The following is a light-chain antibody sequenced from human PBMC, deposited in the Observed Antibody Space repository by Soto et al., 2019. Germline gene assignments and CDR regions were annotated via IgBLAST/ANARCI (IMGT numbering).Light chain of an antibody. J-gene: IGKJ1*01. CDR1: QSLLHSNEKTY. V-gene: IGKV2D-29*01. CDR2: DVS. CDR3: MQSIQLPWT. Sequence: DIVMTQTPLSLSVTPGKPASISCKSSQSLLHSNEKTYVYWYLQKPGQPPHLLIYDVSTRLSGVPDRFSGSGSGTDFTLKISRVEAEDVGIYYCMQSIQLPWTCGQGTKGDIK.